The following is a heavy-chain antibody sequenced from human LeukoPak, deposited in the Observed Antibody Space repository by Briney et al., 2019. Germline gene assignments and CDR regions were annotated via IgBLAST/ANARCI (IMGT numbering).Heavy chain of an antibody. CDR3: ARDTYGSDY. D-gene: IGHD4-17*01. CDR2: ITPSDGST. CDR1: GHSFSDHH. V-gene: IGHV1-46*01. J-gene: IGHJ4*02. Sequence: ASVKVSCKASGHSFSDHHMHWVRQAPGQGLEWMGKITPSDGSTTYAQKFQDRVTMTRDTSTSTVYMELNSLTYEDTAVYYCARDTYGSDYWGQGTLVTVSS.